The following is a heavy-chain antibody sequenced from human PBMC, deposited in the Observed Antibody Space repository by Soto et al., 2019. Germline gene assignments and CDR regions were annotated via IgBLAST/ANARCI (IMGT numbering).Heavy chain of an antibody. V-gene: IGHV3-23*01. CDR2: VSGGGSVS. J-gene: IGHJ4*02. CDR1: GFTFSSYS. CDR3: AKDRLTVRSPFDS. Sequence: GGSLRLSCAASGFTFSSYSMSWVRQAPGKGLELVSVVSGGGSVSFHADSVRGRFSISRDNSRNTLYLQMNSLRAEDTALYYCAKDRLTVRSPFDSWGQGTLVTVSS. D-gene: IGHD3-10*02.